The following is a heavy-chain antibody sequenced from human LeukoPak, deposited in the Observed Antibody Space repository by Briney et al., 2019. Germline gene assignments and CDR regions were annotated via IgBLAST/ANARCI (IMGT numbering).Heavy chain of an antibody. CDR1: GDSISSVNYF. CDR3: ATRFPDFGDYVPYFDY. J-gene: IGHJ4*02. Sequence: PSQTLSLTCAVSGDSISSVNYFWSWIRQHPGKGLEWIGYISYRRSTYYNPSLRSRVSISLDTSKNQLSLRLSSVTAADTAVYYCATRFPDFGDYVPYFDYWGQGTLVTVSS. D-gene: IGHD4-17*01. V-gene: IGHV4-31*11. CDR2: ISYRRST.